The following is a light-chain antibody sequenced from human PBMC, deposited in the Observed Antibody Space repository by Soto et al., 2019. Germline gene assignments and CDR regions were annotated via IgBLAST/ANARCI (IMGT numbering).Light chain of an antibody. J-gene: IGKJ1*01. V-gene: IGKV1-39*01. CDR2: AAS. CDR3: QQSYSTSST. Sequence: DIQMTQSPSSLSASVGDRVTITCRASQSISSYLNWYQQKPGKAPKLLIYAASSLQSGVPSRFSGSGSGTDFTLTISSLQPEDFATYYCQQSYSTSSTFGQATKVEIK. CDR1: QSISSY.